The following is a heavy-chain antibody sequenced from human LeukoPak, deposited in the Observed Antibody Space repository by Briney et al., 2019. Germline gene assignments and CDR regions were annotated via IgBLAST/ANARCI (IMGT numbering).Heavy chain of an antibody. Sequence: PGGSLRLYCAASGFTFSSYWMHWVRQAPGKGLVWVSRINTDGSSTSYADSVKGRFTISRDNAKNTLYLQMNSLRAEDTAVYYCARDGGANPTDYWGQGTLVTVSS. V-gene: IGHV3-74*01. CDR3: ARDGGANPTDY. D-gene: IGHD3-16*01. CDR2: INTDGSST. J-gene: IGHJ4*02. CDR1: GFTFSSYW.